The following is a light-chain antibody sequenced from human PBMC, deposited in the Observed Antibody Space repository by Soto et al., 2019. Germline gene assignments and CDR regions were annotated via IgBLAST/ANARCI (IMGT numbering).Light chain of an antibody. CDR3: SSYTSSSTVV. Sequence: QPVLTQPASVSGSPGQSITISCTGASSDVGAYNYVSWYQQHPGKAPKLMIFDVSNRPSGVSNRFSASKSGNTASLTISGLQAEDEADYYCSSYTSSSTVVFGGGTKVTVL. CDR2: DVS. V-gene: IGLV2-14*01. J-gene: IGLJ2*01. CDR1: SSDVGAYNY.